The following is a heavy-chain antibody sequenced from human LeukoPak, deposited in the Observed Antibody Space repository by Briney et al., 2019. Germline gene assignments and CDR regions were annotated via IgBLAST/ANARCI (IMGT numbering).Heavy chain of an antibody. D-gene: IGHD3-22*01. J-gene: IGHJ1*01. CDR2: ISGNGGSI. Sequence: GGSLRLSCAASGFTFHYYAMTWVRQAPGQGLEWISIISGNGGSIYYAESVQGRFTISRDNSKNLLYLQMNSLRAEDTAVYYCATYSSLNRREFQYWGQGTLLTVSS. CDR3: ATYSSLNRREFQY. V-gene: IGHV3-23*01. CDR1: GFTFHYYA.